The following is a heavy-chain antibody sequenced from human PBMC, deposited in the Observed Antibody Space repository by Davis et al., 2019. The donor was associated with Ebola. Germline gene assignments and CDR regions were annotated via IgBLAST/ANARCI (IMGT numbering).Heavy chain of an antibody. Sequence: ASVTVSCKASGYTFTGYYMHWVRQAPGQGLEWMGWINPNSGGTNYAQKFQGRVTMTRDTSISTAYMELSRLRSDDTAVYYCARDYYDSSGYWGQGTLVTVSS. V-gene: IGHV1-2*02. D-gene: IGHD3-22*01. CDR2: INPNSGGT. J-gene: IGHJ4*02. CDR1: GYTFTGYY. CDR3: ARDYYDSSGY.